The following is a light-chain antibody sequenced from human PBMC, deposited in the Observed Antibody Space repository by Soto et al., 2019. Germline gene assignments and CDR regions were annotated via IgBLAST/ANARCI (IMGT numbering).Light chain of an antibody. CDR2: GAS. V-gene: IGKV3-15*01. CDR3: QQYNNWPQT. CDR1: QSVSSK. J-gene: IGKJ2*01. Sequence: EIVMTQSPVTLSVSPGERATLSCRASQSVSSKLAWYQQKPGQAPRLLIYGASTRATGIPARFSGXXXXTXXXLSISSLQSEDFAVYYCQQYNNWPQTFGQGTKLEIK.